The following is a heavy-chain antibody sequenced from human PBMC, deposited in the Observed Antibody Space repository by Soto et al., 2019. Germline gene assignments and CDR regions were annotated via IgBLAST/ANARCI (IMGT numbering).Heavy chain of an antibody. Sequence: ASETLSLTCTVSGGSISSSSYYWGWIRQPPGKGLEWIGSIYYSGSTYYNPSLKSRVAISVDTSKNQFSLKLSSVTAADTAVYYCARRYGMTTVNYFDYWGQGTLVTVSS. V-gene: IGHV4-39*01. CDR3: ARRYGMTTVNYFDY. D-gene: IGHD4-17*01. CDR1: GGSISSSSYY. J-gene: IGHJ4*02. CDR2: IYYSGST.